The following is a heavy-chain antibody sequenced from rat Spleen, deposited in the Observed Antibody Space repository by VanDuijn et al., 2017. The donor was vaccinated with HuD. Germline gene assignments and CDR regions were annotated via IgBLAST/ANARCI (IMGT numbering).Heavy chain of an antibody. CDR1: GFSLSSYG. V-gene: IGHV2-13*01. CDR2: IWGDGST. Sequence: QVQLKESGPGLVQPSQTLSLTCTVSGFSLSSYGVIWVRQPPGKGREWMGGIWGDGSTDYNSALKSRLSISRDNAKSQVFLKMNSLQTDDTAIYFCTRWGYTTDFLNYWGQGVMVTVSS. J-gene: IGHJ2*01. D-gene: IGHD1-6*01. CDR3: TRWGYTTDFLNY.